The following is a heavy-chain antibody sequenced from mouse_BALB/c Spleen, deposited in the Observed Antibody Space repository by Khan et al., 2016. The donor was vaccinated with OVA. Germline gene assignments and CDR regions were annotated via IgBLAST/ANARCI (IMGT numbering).Heavy chain of an antibody. CDR3: ARSLVDDYAMDY. CDR2: ISSGGHYT. D-gene: IGHD2-12*01. J-gene: IGHJ4*01. Sequence: EVELVESGGGSVKPGGSLKLSCSASGFTFSSYAMSWVRQTPEKRLELVATISSGGHYTFYPDSVKGRFTLSRDNASNTLYLQMSSLRSEDTAMYYCARSLVDDYAMDYWGQGASVTVSS. V-gene: IGHV5-9-3*01. CDR1: GFTFSSYA.